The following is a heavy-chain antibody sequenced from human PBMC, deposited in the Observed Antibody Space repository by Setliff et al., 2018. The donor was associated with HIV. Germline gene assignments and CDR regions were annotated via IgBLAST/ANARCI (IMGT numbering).Heavy chain of an antibody. D-gene: IGHD6-25*01. CDR2: IFPGDSDT. CDR1: GYSFTNYW. CDR3: VRYIGAAAGYIDH. V-gene: IGHV5-51*01. J-gene: IGHJ4*02. Sequence: GESLKISCKGSGYSFTNYWIGWVRQMPGKGLEWMGIIFPGDSDTKYSPSLQGQVTISADKSISTAYLDWASLKASDTAMYYCVRYIGAAAGYIDHWGQGTLVTVSS.